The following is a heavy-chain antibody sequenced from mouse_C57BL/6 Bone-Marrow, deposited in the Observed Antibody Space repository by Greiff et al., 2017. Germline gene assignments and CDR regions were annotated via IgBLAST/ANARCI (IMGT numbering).Heavy chain of an antibody. V-gene: IGHV1-72*01. D-gene: IGHD3-3*01. J-gene: IGHJ3*01. Sequence: VQLQQPGAELVKPGASVKLSCKASGYTFTSYWMHWVKQRPGRGLEWIGRIYPNSGGTKYNEKFKSKATLTVDTTSSTAYMQLSSLTSEDSAVYDCARRRGHRWFAYWGTGTMVTVSA. CDR2: IYPNSGGT. CDR1: GYTFTSYW. CDR3: ARRRGHRWFAY.